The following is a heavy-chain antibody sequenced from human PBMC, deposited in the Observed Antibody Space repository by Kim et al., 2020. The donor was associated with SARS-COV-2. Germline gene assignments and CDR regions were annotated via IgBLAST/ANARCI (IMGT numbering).Heavy chain of an antibody. V-gene: IGHV1-46*01. CDR2: INPNGGTT. CDR1: GYIFTEYF. Sequence: ASVKVSCKASGYIFTEYFLHWVRQAPGQGLEWMGVINPNGGTTRYAQKFQGRVTMTRDTSTSTIFVELTSLRSDDTAMYYCARDSRNFRVVVPVTDPFPFWGQGSRVIVSS. CDR3: ARDSRNFRVVVPVTDPFPF. J-gene: IGHJ3*01. D-gene: IGHD3-3*01.